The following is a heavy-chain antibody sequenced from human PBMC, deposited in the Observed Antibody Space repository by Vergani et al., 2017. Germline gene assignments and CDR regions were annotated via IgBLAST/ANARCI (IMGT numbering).Heavy chain of an antibody. V-gene: IGHV3-23*01. CDR3: AKVGRSEVSGTFGAFDI. CDR1: GFTFIMHA. J-gene: IGHJ3*02. Sequence: EVQLLESGGDLVQPGGSLRLSCAASGFTFIMHAMSWVRQAPGKGLEWVSTLSASDRRTHYADSVKGRFTISRDISKNTLFLHMNSLRPEDTAVYYCAKVGRSEVSGTFGAFDIWGQGTIVTGSS. D-gene: IGHD6-19*01. CDR2: LSASDRRT.